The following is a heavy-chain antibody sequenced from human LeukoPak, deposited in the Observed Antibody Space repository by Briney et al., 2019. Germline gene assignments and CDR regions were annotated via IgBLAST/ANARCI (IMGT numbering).Heavy chain of an antibody. J-gene: IGHJ4*02. CDR2: ISGSGGST. D-gene: IGHD2-2*01. V-gene: IGHV3-23*01. CDR1: GFTFSSYA. Sequence: SGGSLRLSCAASGFTFSSYAMSWVRQAPGKGLEWVSAISGSGGSTYYADPVKGRFTISRHNSENTLYLQMTSLRAEDTAVYYRAKIEDQLPTNLEFFDYWDQGTLVTVSS. CDR3: AKIEDQLPTNLEFFDY.